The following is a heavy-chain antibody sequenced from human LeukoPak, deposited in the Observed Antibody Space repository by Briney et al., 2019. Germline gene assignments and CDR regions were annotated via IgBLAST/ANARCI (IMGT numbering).Heavy chain of an antibody. CDR1: GFTVSGTH. Sequence: GGSLRLSCAASGFTVSGTHMSWVRQAPGMGLEWVSAMYTGGTTYYADSVKGRFTISRDNSRNTLFLHMSSLRADDTAVYYCAKDEATSGGGLASWGQGTLVTVSS. J-gene: IGHJ4*02. D-gene: IGHD3-16*01. CDR3: AKDEATSGGGLAS. V-gene: IGHV3-53*01. CDR2: MYTGGTT.